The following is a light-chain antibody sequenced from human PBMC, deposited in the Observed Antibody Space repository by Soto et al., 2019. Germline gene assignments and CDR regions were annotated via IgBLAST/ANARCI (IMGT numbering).Light chain of an antibody. V-gene: IGKV1-39*01. Sequence: DIQVTQSPSSLSASVGDRVTITCRASQSISTYLNWYQQKPGKAPKLLIYAASNLQSGVPSRFSGSGSGTDFTLTISSLQPEDFATYYCQQSYVTLPYTFGQGTQL. J-gene: IGKJ2*01. CDR2: AAS. CDR1: QSISTY. CDR3: QQSYVTLPYT.